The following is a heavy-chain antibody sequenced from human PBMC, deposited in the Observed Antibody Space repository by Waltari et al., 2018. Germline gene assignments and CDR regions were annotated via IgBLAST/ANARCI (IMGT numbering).Heavy chain of an antibody. V-gene: IGHV3-30*02. CDR1: GFTFSSYG. CDR2: IRYDGSNK. Sequence: QVQLVESGGGVVQPGGSLRLSCAASGFTFSSYGMHWVRQAPGKGLGWVAFIRYDGSNKYYADSVKGRFTISRDNSKNTLYLQMNSLRAEDTAVYYCAKDIATKSYYGMDVWGQGTTVTVSS. J-gene: IGHJ6*02. D-gene: IGHD2-21*01. CDR3: AKDIATKSYYGMDV.